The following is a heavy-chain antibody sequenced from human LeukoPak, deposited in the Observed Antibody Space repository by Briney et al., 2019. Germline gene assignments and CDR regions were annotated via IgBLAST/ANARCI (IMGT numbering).Heavy chain of an antibody. CDR1: GGSISSYY. CDR2: IYYSGST. J-gene: IGHJ6*03. Sequence: PSETLSLTCTVSGGSISSYYWSWIRQPPGKGLEWIGYIYYSGSTNYNPSLKSRVTISVDTSKNQFSLKLSSVTAAGTAVYYCARISYTSYYYYMDVWGKGTTVTVSS. V-gene: IGHV4-59*01. D-gene: IGHD2-2*02. CDR3: ARISYTSYYYYMDV.